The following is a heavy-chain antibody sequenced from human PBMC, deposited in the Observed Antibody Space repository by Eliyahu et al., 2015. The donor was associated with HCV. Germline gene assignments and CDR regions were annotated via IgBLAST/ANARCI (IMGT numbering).Heavy chain of an antibody. CDR2: ISRSSGFM. CDR3: ARVALGADDWYFDL. V-gene: IGHV3-21*01. CDR1: GFTFSTYT. D-gene: IGHD3-16*01. J-gene: IGHJ2*01. Sequence: EVQLVESGGGLVKPGGSLRLSCAASGFTFSTYTMSWVRQAPGKGLEWVSSISRSSGFMFSADSVKGRFTISRDKAKNSLYLQMNSLRAEDTAVYYCARVALGADDWYFDLWGRGTLVTVSS.